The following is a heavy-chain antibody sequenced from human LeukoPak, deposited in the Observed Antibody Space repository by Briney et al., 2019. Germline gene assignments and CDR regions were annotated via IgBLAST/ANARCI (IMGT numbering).Heavy chain of an antibody. CDR3: ARGLGIAASYFDY. V-gene: IGHV4-59*01. J-gene: IGHJ4*02. CDR2: IYYSGST. Sequence: PSETLSLTCTVSVGSICSYYWSWIRQPPGTGLEWVGYIYYSGSTNYNPSLKSRVTLSVDTSKNQFSLELSSVTAADTAVYYCARGLGIAASYFDYWGQGTLVTVSS. CDR1: VGSICSYY. D-gene: IGHD6-13*01.